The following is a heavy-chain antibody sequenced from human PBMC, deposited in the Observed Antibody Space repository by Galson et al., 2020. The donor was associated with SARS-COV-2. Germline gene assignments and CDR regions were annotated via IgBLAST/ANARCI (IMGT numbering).Heavy chain of an antibody. CDR1: GFTFSSYT. CDR3: TRDASWALFAMDV. V-gene: IGHV3-21*01. J-gene: IGHJ6*03. D-gene: IGHD3-10*02. CDR2: ISSSSDYI. Sequence: GGSLRLSCEVSGFTFSSYTMNWVRQAPGKGLEWVSSISSSSDYIYYADSLRGRFTISRDNGRNSLSLQMNSLRAEDTAVYYCTRDASWALFAMDVWGKGTTVTVSS.